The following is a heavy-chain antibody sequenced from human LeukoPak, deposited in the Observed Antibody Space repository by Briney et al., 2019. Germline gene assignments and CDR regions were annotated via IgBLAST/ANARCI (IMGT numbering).Heavy chain of an antibody. Sequence: EWPMRFSCAASGCTFSNAWMSWVRQAPGKGLEWVGRIKSKTDGGTTDYAAPVKGRFTISRDDSKNTLYLQMNSLKTEDTAVYYCTTDSLSYYYDSSGYSDYWGQGTLVTVSS. CDR3: TTDSLSYYYDSSGYSDY. D-gene: IGHD3-22*01. CDR2: IKSKTDGGTT. V-gene: IGHV3-15*01. J-gene: IGHJ4*02. CDR1: GCTFSNAW.